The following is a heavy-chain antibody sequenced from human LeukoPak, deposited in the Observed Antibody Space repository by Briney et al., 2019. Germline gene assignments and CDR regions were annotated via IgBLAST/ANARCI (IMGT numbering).Heavy chain of an antibody. D-gene: IGHD3-10*01. J-gene: IGHJ4*02. CDR2: INQDGREK. CDR3: ARVRYYGSGRVFYYFDY. V-gene: IGHV3-7*03. CDR1: GFTFSSHW. Sequence: AGGSLRLSCAASGFTFSSHWMSWVRQAPGKGLEWVANINQDGREKYYVDSVKGRFTISRDNAKNSLYLQMNSLRAEDTAVYYCARVRYYGSGRVFYYFDYWGQGTLVTVSS.